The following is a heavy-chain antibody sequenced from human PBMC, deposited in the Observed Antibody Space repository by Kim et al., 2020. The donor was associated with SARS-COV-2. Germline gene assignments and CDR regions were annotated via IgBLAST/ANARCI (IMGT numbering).Heavy chain of an antibody. J-gene: IGHJ6*02. V-gene: IGHV4-34*01. CDR2: INHSGST. CDR3: ARVGSGWPKGYYYYYGMDV. CDR1: GGSFSGYY. Sequence: SETLSLTCAVYGGSFSGYYWSWIRQPPGKGLEWIGEINHSGSTNYNPSLKSRVTISVDTSKNQFSLKLSSVTAADTAVYYCARVGSGWPKGYYYYYGMDVWGQGTTVTVSS. D-gene: IGHD6-19*01.